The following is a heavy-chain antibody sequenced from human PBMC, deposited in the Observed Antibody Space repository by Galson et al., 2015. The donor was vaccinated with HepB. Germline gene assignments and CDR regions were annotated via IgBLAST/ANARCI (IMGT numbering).Heavy chain of an antibody. CDR2: ISAYNGNT. V-gene: IGHV1-18*04. Sequence: SVKVSCKASGYTFTSYGISWVRQAPGQGLEWMGWISAYNGNTNYAQKLQGRVTMTTDTSTSTAYMELRSLRSDDTAVYYCARDRVVPAAPNWFDPWGQGTLVTVSS. CDR1: GYTFTSYG. D-gene: IGHD2-2*01. CDR3: ARDRVVPAAPNWFDP. J-gene: IGHJ5*02.